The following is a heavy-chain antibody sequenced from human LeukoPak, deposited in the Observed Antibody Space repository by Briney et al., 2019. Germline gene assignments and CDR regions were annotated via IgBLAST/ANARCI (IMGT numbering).Heavy chain of an antibody. V-gene: IGHV4-34*01. CDR1: GGSFSGYF. CDR3: ARIRPDL. Sequence: SETLSLTCAVYGGSFSGYFWSWIRQPPGKGLEWFGEINHSGYTNYNPSLKSRVTISVDTSKKQFSLRLNSVTAADTAVYYCARIRPDLWGRGTLVTVSS. D-gene: IGHD4-17*01. CDR2: INHSGYT. J-gene: IGHJ2*01.